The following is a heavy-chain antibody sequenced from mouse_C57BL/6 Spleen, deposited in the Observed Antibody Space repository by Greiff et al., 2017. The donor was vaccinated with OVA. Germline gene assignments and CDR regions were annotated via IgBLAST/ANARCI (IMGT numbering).Heavy chain of an antibody. V-gene: IGHV1-80*01. CDR1: GYAFSSYW. Sequence: QVQLQQSGAELVKPGASVKISCKASGYAFSSYWMNWVKQRPGKGLEWIGQIYPGDGDTNYNGKFKGKATLTADKSSSTAYMPLSSLTSEDSAVYFCARSSGTVYFDYWGKGTTLTVSS. D-gene: IGHD4-1*01. CDR3: ARSSGTVYFDY. J-gene: IGHJ2*01. CDR2: IYPGDGDT.